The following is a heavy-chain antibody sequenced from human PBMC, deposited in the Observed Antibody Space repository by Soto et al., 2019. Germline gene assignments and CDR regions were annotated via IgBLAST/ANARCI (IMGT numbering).Heavy chain of an antibody. V-gene: IGHV4-31*03. CDR1: GGSISSGVYY. Sequence: PSETLSLTCSVSGGSISSGVYYWSWIRQHPGKGLEWIGYIYHSGTTRYNPSLKSRVTISVDTSRTQFSLRLTSVTAADTAVYYCARWYYDILTGYYFFDYWGQGTLVTVSS. CDR2: IYHSGTT. J-gene: IGHJ4*02. CDR3: ARWYYDILTGYYFFDY. D-gene: IGHD3-9*01.